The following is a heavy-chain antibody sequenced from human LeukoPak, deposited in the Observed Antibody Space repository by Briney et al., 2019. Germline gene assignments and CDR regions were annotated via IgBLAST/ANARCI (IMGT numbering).Heavy chain of an antibody. V-gene: IGHV4-39*01. Sequence: SETLSLTCVVSGDSITRNTYHWGWVRQPPGKGLEWIGTIYYSGSIYYNQSLRGRVALSVDTSKNQFSLKLTSVTAADTAVYYCGRLNTDWGFLFDSWGQGTLVTVSS. CDR1: GDSITRNTYH. D-gene: IGHD7-27*01. CDR2: IYYSGSI. CDR3: GRLNTDWGFLFDS. J-gene: IGHJ4*02.